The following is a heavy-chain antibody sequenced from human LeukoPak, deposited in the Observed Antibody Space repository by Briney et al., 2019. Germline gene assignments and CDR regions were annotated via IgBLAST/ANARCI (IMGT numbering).Heavy chain of an antibody. Sequence: AGGSLRLSCAASGFTVSNNYMGWVRQAPGKGLEWVSAIYSGGSTYYADSVKGRFTISRDNSKNTLYLQMNSLRAEDTAVYYCARSYYDSSGYPHSDLDYWGQGTLVTVSS. CDR3: ARSYYDSSGYPHSDLDY. V-gene: IGHV3-66*01. CDR1: GFTVSNNY. J-gene: IGHJ4*02. CDR2: IYSGGST. D-gene: IGHD3-22*01.